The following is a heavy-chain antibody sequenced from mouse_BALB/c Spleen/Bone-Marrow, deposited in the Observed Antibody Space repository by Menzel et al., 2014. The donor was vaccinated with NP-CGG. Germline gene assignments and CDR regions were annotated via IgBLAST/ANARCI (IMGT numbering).Heavy chain of an antibody. CDR1: GFSLTVYG. CDR2: IWGDGIT. CDR3: AREGSYFDY. V-gene: IGHV2-6-7*01. D-gene: IGHD1-1*01. J-gene: IGHJ2*01. Sequence: VHLVESGPGLVAPSQSLSITCTVSGFSLTVYGVNWVRQPPGKGLEWLGMIWGDGITDYNSTLKSRLSISKDDSKSQVFLKMNSLQTDDAARYYCAREGSYFDYWGQGTTLTVSS.